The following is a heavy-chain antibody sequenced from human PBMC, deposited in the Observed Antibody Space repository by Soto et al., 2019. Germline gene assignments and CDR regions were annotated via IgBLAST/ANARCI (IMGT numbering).Heavy chain of an antibody. CDR3: AGGYSSSSGFKFTDY. D-gene: IGHD6-6*01. V-gene: IGHV1-2*02. CDR2: INTNCGGT. Sequence: ASVKVSCKASGYTFTGYYMHWVRQAPGQGHERKGWINTNCGGTNYSQTFQGRITITRDTSISTAYMEMSRLRSDDTAVSYCAGGYSSSSGFKFTDYWGQGTLVTVSS. J-gene: IGHJ4*02. CDR1: GYTFTGYY.